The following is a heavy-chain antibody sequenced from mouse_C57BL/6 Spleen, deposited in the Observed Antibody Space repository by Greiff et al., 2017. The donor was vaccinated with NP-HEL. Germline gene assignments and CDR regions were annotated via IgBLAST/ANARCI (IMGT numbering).Heavy chain of an antibody. J-gene: IGHJ4*01. CDR2: IYPGDGDT. CDR3: ASPYYSNYGGMDY. D-gene: IGHD2-5*01. Sequence: QVQLQQSGPELVKPGASVKISCKASGYAFSSSWMNWVKQRPGKGLEWIGRIYPGDGDTKYNGKFKGKATLTADKSSSTAYMQLSSLTSEDSAVYFCASPYYSNYGGMDYWGQGTSVTVSS. CDR1: GYAFSSSW. V-gene: IGHV1-82*01.